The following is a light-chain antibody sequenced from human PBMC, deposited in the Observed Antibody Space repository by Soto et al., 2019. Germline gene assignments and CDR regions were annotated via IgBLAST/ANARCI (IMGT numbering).Light chain of an antibody. Sequence: EIVLTQSPATLSLSPGERATLSCRASQSVSRYLAWYQHKPGQAPRLLIYDASNRATGIPARFSGSGSGTDFTLTISSLEPEDFAVYYCQQRSNWPPVFGGGTKVEIK. CDR2: DAS. CDR1: QSVSRY. J-gene: IGKJ4*01. V-gene: IGKV3-11*01. CDR3: QQRSNWPPV.